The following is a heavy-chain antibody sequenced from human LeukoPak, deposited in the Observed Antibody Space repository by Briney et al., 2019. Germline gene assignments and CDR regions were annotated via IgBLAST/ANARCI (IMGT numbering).Heavy chain of an antibody. V-gene: IGHV3-48*03. CDR1: GFTFSSYE. Sequence: TGGSLRLSCAASGFTFSSYEMNWVRQAPGKGLEWVSYISSSGSTIYYANSVKGRFTISRDNAKNSLYLQMNSLRAEDTAVYYCARGGSSWATGAEYFQHWGQGTLVTVSS. CDR2: ISSSGSTI. CDR3: ARGGSSWATGAEYFQH. D-gene: IGHD6-13*01. J-gene: IGHJ1*01.